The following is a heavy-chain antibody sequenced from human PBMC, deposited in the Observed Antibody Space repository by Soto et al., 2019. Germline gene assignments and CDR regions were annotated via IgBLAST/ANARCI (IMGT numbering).Heavy chain of an antibody. CDR2: ISPYNGDT. Sequence: ASVKVSCKASGYTFTTYGFNWVRQAPGQGLEWMGWISPYNGDTNYAQNFQGRVTLTTDTSTSTVYMELRSLTSDDTAVYYCARTPRAQMFVLEAANRFDYWGQGTRVTVSS. CDR1: GYTFTTYG. J-gene: IGHJ4*02. V-gene: IGHV1-18*04. CDR3: ARTPRAQMFVLEAANRFDY. D-gene: IGHD2-15*01.